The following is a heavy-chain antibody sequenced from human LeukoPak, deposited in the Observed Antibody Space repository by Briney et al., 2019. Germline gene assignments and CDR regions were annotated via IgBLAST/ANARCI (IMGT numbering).Heavy chain of an antibody. D-gene: IGHD3-10*01. CDR3: ARGLSTLLLWFGVTQPGMDV. J-gene: IGHJ6*02. CDR1: GGSFSGYY. V-gene: IGHV4-34*01. CDR2: INHSGST. Sequence: KASETLSLTCAVYGGSFSGYYWSWIRQPPGKGLEWIGEINHSGSTNYNPSLKSRVTISVDTSKNQFSLKLSSVTAADTAVYYCARGLSTLLLWFGVTQPGMDVWGQGTTVTVSS.